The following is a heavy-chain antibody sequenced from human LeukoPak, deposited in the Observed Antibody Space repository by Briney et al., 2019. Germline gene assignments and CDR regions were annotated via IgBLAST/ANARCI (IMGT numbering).Heavy chain of an antibody. CDR3: ARARDGIADY. J-gene: IGHJ4*02. D-gene: IGHD5-24*01. Sequence: GTSLRLSCAASGFTFSSWAMHWVRQAPGKGLEYVSAISSNGGSTYYANSVKGRFTISRDNSKNTLYLQMGSLRAEDMAVYYCARARDGIADYWGQGTLVTVSS. CDR2: ISSNGGST. CDR1: GFTFSSWA. V-gene: IGHV3-64*01.